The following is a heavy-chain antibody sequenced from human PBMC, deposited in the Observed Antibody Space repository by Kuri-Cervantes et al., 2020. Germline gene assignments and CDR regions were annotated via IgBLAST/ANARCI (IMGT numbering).Heavy chain of an antibody. CDR1: GFTFSSYW. D-gene: IGHD6-19*01. CDR3: AKDQQVAGYFDY. CDR2: ISGSGGST. Sequence: GESLKISCAASGFTFSSYWMSWVRQAPGKGLEWVSAISGSGGSTYYADSVKGRFTISRDNSKNTLYLQMNSLRAEDTAVYYCAKDQQVAGYFDYWGQGTLVTVSS. V-gene: IGHV3-23*01. J-gene: IGHJ4*02.